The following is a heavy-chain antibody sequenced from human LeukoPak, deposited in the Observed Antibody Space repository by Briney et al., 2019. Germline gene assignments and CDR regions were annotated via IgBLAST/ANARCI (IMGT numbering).Heavy chain of an antibody. V-gene: IGHV3-30*18. CDR1: GFTFSSYG. Sequence: GGSLRLSCAASGFTFSSYGMHWVRQAPGKGLEWVAVISYDGSNKYYADSVKGRFTISRDNSKNTLYLQMNSLRAEDTAVYYCAKNRWDLVDPITYWGQGTLVTVSS. CDR3: AKNRWDLVDPITY. J-gene: IGHJ4*02. D-gene: IGHD1-26*01. CDR2: ISYDGSNK.